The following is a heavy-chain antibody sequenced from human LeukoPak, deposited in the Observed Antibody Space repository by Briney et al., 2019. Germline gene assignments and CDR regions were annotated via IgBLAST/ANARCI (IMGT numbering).Heavy chain of an antibody. D-gene: IGHD2-2*01. V-gene: IGHV3-66*02. CDR3: ARVSLPDYCSSTSCYRRLYYYMDV. CDR2: IYSGGST. CDR1: GFTVSSNY. J-gene: IGHJ6*03. Sequence: SGGSLRLSCAASGFTVSSNYMSWVRQAPGKGLEWVSVIYSGGSTYYADSVKGRFTISRDNSKNTLYLQMNSLRAEDTAVYYCARVSLPDYCSSTSCYRRLYYYMDVWGKGTTVTVSS.